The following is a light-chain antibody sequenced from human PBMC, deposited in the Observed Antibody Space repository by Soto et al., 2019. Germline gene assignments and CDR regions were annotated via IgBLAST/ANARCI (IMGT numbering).Light chain of an antibody. CDR1: QSVLYSSNNKNY. Sequence: DIVMTQSPDSLAVSLGERATINSKSSQSVLYSSNNKNYLAWYQQKPGQPPKLLIYWASTRESGVPDRFSGSGSGTDFTLTITSLHAEDVAVYYCQQYYSTPYTFGQGTKLEIK. V-gene: IGKV4-1*01. J-gene: IGKJ2*01. CDR3: QQYYSTPYT. CDR2: WAS.